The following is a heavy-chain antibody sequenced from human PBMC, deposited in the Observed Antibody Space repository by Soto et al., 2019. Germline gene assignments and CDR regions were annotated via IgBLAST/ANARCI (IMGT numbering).Heavy chain of an antibody. J-gene: IGHJ2*01. Sequence: QVQLVQSGAEVKKPGSSVKVSCKASGGTFSSYAISWVRQAPGQGLEWMGGIIPILATANYAQKFQGRVTNTTDESTRTGYMQLSSLRSEDTAVSYCALPHDYGDYPPTYWYFDLWGRGTLVTVSS. CDR3: ALPHDYGDYPPTYWYFDL. D-gene: IGHD4-17*01. CDR1: GGTFSSYA. CDR2: IIPILATA. V-gene: IGHV1-69*01.